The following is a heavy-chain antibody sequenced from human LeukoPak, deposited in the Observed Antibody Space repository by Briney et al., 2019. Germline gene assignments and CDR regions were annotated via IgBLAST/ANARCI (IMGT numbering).Heavy chain of an antibody. V-gene: IGHV3-23*01. CDR3: STYKVGSSGWYSFDI. CDR2: IIDTGGST. CDR1: GFTYSTYG. D-gene: IGHD6-19*01. Sequence: PGGSLRLSCAASGFTYSTYGMSWVRHAPGMELEWFSSIIDTGGSTYYADSVRGRFTISTDNSKNTLYLQMSSLRNAYNTAYYYSTYKVGSSGWYSFDIWGQGKMVPVSS. J-gene: IGHJ3*02.